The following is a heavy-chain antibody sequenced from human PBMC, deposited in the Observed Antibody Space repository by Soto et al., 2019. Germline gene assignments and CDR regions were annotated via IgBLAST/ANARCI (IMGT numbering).Heavy chain of an antibody. J-gene: IGHJ6*02. CDR2: IVVGSGNT. V-gene: IGHV1-58*01. CDR1: GFTFSRYV. Sequence: SVKVSCKASGFTFSRYVVQWVRQARGQGREWIGWIVVGSGNTNYAQKFQERVTITTDKSTSTAHMELSSLRSEDTAVYYCARSIFGVKYYYGMDVWGQGTTVTVSS. CDR3: ARSIFGVKYYYGMDV. D-gene: IGHD3-3*01.